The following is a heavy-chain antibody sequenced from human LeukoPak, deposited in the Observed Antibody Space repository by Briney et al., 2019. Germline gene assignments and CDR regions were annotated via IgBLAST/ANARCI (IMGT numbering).Heavy chain of an antibody. Sequence: ASVKVSCKASGYTFTNYGISGVRQAPRQGLEGMGWISAYKWNPNYAPTLQVTVPIVTNTSTSTAHMELRVFKSGDTAGYYFSSDEGATRSGDDFDIWGQGTIVTVSS. V-gene: IGHV1-18*01. J-gene: IGHJ3*02. D-gene: IGHD1-26*01. CDR3: SSDEGATRSGDDFDI. CDR1: GYTFTNYG. CDR2: ISAYKWNP.